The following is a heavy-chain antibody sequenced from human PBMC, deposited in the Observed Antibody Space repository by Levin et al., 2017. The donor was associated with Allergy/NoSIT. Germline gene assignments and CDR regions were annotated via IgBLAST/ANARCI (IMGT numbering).Heavy chain of an antibody. V-gene: IGHV3-9*01. J-gene: IGHJ6*02. D-gene: IGHD3-3*01. CDR3: AKEMGDCGSGYYEEDDYHAMDV. Sequence: PGGSLRLSCAASGFTFDDFAMHWVRQAPGEGLEWVSGISWNGARIGFADSVKGRFTISRDTAKNSLYLEMNSLRAEDTAMYYGAKEMGDCGSGYYEEDDYHAMDVWGQGTTVTVSS. CDR2: ISWNGARI. CDR1: GFTFDDFA.